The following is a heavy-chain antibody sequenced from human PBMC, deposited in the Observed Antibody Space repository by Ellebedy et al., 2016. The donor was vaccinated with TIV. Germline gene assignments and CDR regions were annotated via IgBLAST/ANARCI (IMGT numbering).Heavy chain of an antibody. CDR1: GGTFRSYG. D-gene: IGHD3-10*01. CDR3: ARSSYEWFGELMP. Sequence: SVKVSCXASGGTFRSYGISWVRQAPGQGLEWMGGIIPIFGAPNYAQKFQGRVTFTADESTSTAYMELSSLRSEDTAVYYCARSSYEWFGELMPWGQGTLVTVSS. CDR2: IIPIFGAP. J-gene: IGHJ5*02. V-gene: IGHV1-69*13.